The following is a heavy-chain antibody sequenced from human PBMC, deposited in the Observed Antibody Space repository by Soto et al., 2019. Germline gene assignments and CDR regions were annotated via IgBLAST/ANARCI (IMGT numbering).Heavy chain of an antibody. CDR1: GFTFSSYA. CDR3: AKVHCRVGYCCGGSGSLAFDI. CDR2: ISGSGGST. V-gene: IGHV3-23*01. Sequence: PGGSLRLSCAASGFTFSSYAMSWVRQAPGKGLEWVSTISGSGGSTYYADSVKGRFAISSDNSKNTLYLQMNSLRAEDTAVYYCAKVHCRVGYCCGGSGSLAFDIWGQGTMVTVSS. D-gene: IGHD2-15*01. J-gene: IGHJ3*02.